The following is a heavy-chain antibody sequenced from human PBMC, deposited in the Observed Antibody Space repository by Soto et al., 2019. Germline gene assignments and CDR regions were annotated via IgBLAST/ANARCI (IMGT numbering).Heavy chain of an antibody. Sequence: EVQLVESGGGLVQPGGSLRLSCGASGFTFSSHWMHWVRQAPGKGLMWVSRINTDGRATSYADSVKGRFTISRDNAKNTLYLQMTSLRVEDTALYFCAREVYSNYDYDGFAIWGKGTMVTVSP. D-gene: IGHD4-4*01. V-gene: IGHV3-74*01. J-gene: IGHJ3*02. CDR1: GFTFSSHW. CDR3: AREVYSNYDYDGFAI. CDR2: INTDGRAT.